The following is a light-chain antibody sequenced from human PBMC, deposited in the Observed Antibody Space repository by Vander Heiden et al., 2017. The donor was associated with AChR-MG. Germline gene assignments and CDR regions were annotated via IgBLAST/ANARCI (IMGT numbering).Light chain of an antibody. CDR1: RNNVGYEG. CDR3: SAWDRSLSAWV. Sequence: QAGPTQPPSASKDLSQTATLTCTGNRNNVGYEGAAWVQQRQGHPPKLLFDRNNNRPSGISERFSASRSGNTASLTITGLQPEDEADYYCSAWDRSLSAWVFGGGTKLTVL. CDR2: RNN. V-gene: IGLV10-54*04. J-gene: IGLJ3*02.